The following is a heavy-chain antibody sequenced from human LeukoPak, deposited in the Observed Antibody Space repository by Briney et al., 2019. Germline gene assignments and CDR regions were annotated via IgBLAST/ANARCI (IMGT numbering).Heavy chain of an antibody. V-gene: IGHV4-61*01. CDR3: ARVSGSYSL. J-gene: IGHJ4*02. CDR2: IYYSGST. D-gene: IGHD1-26*01. CDR1: GGSISSSYY. Sequence: SETLSLTCAVSGGSISSSYYWSWIRQPPGKGLEWIGYIYYSGSTHYNPSLISRVTISIDTSKNQFSLRLSSVTAADTAVYYCARVSGSYSLWGQGTLVTVSS.